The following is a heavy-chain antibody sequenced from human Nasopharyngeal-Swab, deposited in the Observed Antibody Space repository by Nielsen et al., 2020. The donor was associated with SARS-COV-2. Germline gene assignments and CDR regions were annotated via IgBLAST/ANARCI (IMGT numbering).Heavy chain of an antibody. J-gene: IGHJ4*02. Sequence: GESLKISCAASGFTFSSYSMSWVRQAPGKGLEWVANIKQDGSEKYYVDSVKGRFTISRDNAKNSLYLQMNSLRAEDTAVYYCATHAGWGFDYWGQGTLVTVSP. D-gene: IGHD6-19*01. CDR1: GFTFSSYS. V-gene: IGHV3-7*05. CDR3: ATHAGWGFDY. CDR2: IKQDGSEK.